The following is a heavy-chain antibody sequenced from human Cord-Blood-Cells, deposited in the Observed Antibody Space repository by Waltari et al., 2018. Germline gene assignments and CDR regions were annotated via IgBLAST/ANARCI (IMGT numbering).Heavy chain of an antibody. D-gene: IGHD3-9*01. V-gene: IGHV4-34*01. J-gene: IGHJ4*02. CDR1: GGSFSGYY. Sequence: QVQLQQWGAGLLKPSETLSLTCAVYGGSFSGYYWSWIRQPPGKGLEWIGEINHSGSTNYNPSLNSRVTISVDTSKNQFSLKLSSVTAADTAVYYCARAETYYDILTGYYDYWGQGTLVTVSS. CDR2: INHSGST. CDR3: ARAETYYDILTGYYDY.